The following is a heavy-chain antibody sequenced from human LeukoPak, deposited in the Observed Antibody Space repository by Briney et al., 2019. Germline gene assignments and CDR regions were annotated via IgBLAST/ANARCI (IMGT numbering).Heavy chain of an antibody. D-gene: IGHD6-13*01. CDR1: GYTFTSYD. V-gene: IGHV1-8*01. J-gene: IGHJ4*02. CDR3: ARAAPRSSSIETYYFDY. Sequence: ASVKVSCKASGYTFTSYDINWVRQATGQGLELMGWMNPNSGNTGYAQKFQGRVTMTRNTSISTAYMELSSLRSEDTAVYYCARAAPRSSSIETYYFDYWGQGTLVTVSS. CDR2: MNPNSGNT.